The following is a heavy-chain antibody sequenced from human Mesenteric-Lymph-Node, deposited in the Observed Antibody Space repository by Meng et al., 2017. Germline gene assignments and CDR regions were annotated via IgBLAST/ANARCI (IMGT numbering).Heavy chain of an antibody. CDR1: GDSISSHIW. D-gene: IGHD1-7*01. V-gene: IGHV4-4*02. CDR3: GRDQGRELINH. J-gene: IGHJ4*02. Sequence: QVQLQESGPGLVKPSGTLSLTCTVSGDSISSHIWWSWVRQPPGKGLEWIGEVYHRGDTNYNPPLKSRVDISVDKSKNQFYLSLFSVTAADTAVYYCGRDQGRELINHWGQGTLVTVSS. CDR2: VYHRGDT.